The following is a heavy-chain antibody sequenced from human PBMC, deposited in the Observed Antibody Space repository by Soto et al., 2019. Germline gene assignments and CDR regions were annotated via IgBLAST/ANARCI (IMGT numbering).Heavy chain of an antibody. D-gene: IGHD3-3*01. V-gene: IGHV3-33*01. Sequence: GGSLRLSCAASGFTFSNSGMHWVRQAPGKXLEWVAVIWYDGSNKYYADSVKGRFTISRDNSKNTLYLQMNSLRAEDTAVYYCARTYYDFLSGYYTAYFYGMDVRGQGTTVTVSS. J-gene: IGHJ6*02. CDR2: IWYDGSNK. CDR1: GFTFSNSG. CDR3: ARTYYDFLSGYYTAYFYGMDV.